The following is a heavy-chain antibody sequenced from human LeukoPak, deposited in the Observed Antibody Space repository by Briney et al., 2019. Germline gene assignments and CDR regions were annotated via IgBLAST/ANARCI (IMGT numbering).Heavy chain of an antibody. D-gene: IGHD2-8*01. J-gene: IGHJ5*02. Sequence: SETLSLTCTVSGGSISSSDYYWGWIRQPPGKGLEWIGNIYYTGSTSYNSSLKSRVTISIDTSKNQFSLQLSSVTAADTAVYFCARENYCTNGVCWAFDPWGQGTLVTISS. CDR3: ARENYCTNGVCWAFDP. CDR2: IYYTGST. V-gene: IGHV4-39*07. CDR1: GGSISSSDYY.